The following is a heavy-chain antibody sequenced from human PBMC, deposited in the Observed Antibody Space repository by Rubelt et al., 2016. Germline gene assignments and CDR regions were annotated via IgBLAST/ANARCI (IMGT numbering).Heavy chain of an antibody. V-gene: IGHV1-2*06. D-gene: IGHD3-10*01. Sequence: QVQLVQSGAEVKKPGASVKVSCKTSGYTFTAYFMHWVRQAPGQGLEWVGRVNPNNGVTNYAQKFHGRVTMTMDTSISTAYMELSSLLSDDTALYYCARSSTGNAMDVWGQGTTVTVSS. J-gene: IGHJ6*02. CDR2: VNPNNGVT. CDR3: ARSSTGNAMDV. CDR1: GYTFTAYF.